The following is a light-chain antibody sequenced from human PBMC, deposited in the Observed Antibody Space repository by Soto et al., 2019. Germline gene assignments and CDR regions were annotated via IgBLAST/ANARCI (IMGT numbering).Light chain of an antibody. V-gene: IGKV1-27*01. Sequence: DIQMTQSPSSLSASVGDRVTITCRASQGISNFLAWYQQKPGKVPKLLIYGSSTLQAGVPSRFSGSGSGTDFTLTISSLQPEDVATYYCQQTLSFPPTFGQGTKVDIK. CDR2: GSS. CDR3: QQTLSFPPT. CDR1: QGISNF. J-gene: IGKJ1*01.